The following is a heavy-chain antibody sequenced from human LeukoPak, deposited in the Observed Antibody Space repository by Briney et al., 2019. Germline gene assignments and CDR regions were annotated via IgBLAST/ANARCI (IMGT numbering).Heavy chain of an antibody. CDR3: ARGVVTDVYYMDV. Sequence: SQTLSLTCSVSGGSITSGRYYWTWIRQPAGKGLEWIGRLYTNDNTNYDPSLESRVSISVDTSKSQFYLQLTPVTAADTAVYFCARGVVTDVYYMDVWGKGITVIVSS. D-gene: IGHD2-21*02. CDR1: GGSITSGRYY. CDR2: LYTNDNT. V-gene: IGHV4-61*02. J-gene: IGHJ6*03.